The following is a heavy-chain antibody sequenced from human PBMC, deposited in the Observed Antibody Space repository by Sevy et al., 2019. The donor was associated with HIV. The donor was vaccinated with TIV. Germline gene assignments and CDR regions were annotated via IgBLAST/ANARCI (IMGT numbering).Heavy chain of an antibody. D-gene: IGHD5-12*01. CDR3: ARERPERETGGNGFYFDY. V-gene: IGHV4-31*03. CDR2: IYYSGST. J-gene: IGHJ4*02. Sequence: SETLSVTCTVSGGSISSGGYYWSWIRQHPGKGLEWIGYIYYSGSTYYNPSLKSRVTISVDTSKNQFSLKLSSVTAADTAVYYYARERPERETGGNGFYFDYRGQGTLVTVSS. CDR1: GGSISSGGYY.